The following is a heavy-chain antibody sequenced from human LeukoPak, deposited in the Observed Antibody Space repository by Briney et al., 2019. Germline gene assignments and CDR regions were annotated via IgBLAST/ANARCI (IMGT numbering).Heavy chain of an antibody. CDR1: GFTFSNYG. CDR3: AKDREKRIAVAGSYYYYGMDV. CDR2: ISYDGSNK. Sequence: PGGSLRLSCAASGFTFSNYGMHWVRQAPGKGLEWVAVISYDGSNKYYADSVKGRFTISRDNSKNTLYLQMNSLRAEDTAVYYCAKDREKRIAVAGSYYYYGMDVWGQGTTVTVSS. J-gene: IGHJ6*02. D-gene: IGHD6-19*01. V-gene: IGHV3-30*18.